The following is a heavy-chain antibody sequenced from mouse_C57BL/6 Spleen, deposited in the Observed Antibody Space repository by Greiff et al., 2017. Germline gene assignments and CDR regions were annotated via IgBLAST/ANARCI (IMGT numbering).Heavy chain of an antibody. CDR2: IYPRSGNT. CDR1: GYTFTSYG. Sequence: VQLKESGAELARPGASVKLSCKASGYTFTSYGISWVKQRTGQGLEWIGEIYPRSGNTYYNEKFKGKATLTADKSSSTAYMELRSLTSEDSAVYFCARSTAQATGYAMDYWGQGTSVTVSS. D-gene: IGHD3-2*02. CDR3: ARSTAQATGYAMDY. V-gene: IGHV1-81*01. J-gene: IGHJ4*01.